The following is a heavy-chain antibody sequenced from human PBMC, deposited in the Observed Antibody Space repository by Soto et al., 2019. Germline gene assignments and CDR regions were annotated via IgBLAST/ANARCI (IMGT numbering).Heavy chain of an antibody. CDR1: GYTFTGYY. Sequence: ASVKGSCKASGYTFTGYYMHWVRQAPGQGLEWMGWINPNSGGTNYAQKFQGRVTMTRDTSISTAYMELSRLRSDDTAVYYCARVYCSSTSCRDYYYYYGMDVWGQGTTVTVSS. CDR2: INPNSGGT. V-gene: IGHV1-2*02. D-gene: IGHD2-2*01. CDR3: ARVYCSSTSCRDYYYYYGMDV. J-gene: IGHJ6*02.